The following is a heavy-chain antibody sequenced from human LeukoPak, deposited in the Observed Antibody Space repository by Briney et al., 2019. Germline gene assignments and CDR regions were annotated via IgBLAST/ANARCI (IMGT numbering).Heavy chain of an antibody. Sequence: SETLSLTCGVSGGFITSTNYWTWVRQPPGKGLEWIGEVNLQGSTNYNPSLMGRVAISVDMSENHTSLQLTSVTAADTAVYYCAREGGPYRPLDYSGQGTLVTVSS. CDR2: VNLQGST. CDR3: AREGGPYRPLDY. J-gene: IGHJ4*02. V-gene: IGHV4-4*02. CDR1: GGFITSTNY.